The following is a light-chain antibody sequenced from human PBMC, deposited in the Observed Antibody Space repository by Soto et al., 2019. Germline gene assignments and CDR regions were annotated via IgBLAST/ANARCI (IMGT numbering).Light chain of an antibody. Sequence: EIVLTQSPGTLSLSPGHRATLSCRASQTFGSSYLAWYQQKPGQAPRLLIYDASNRATGIPDRFSGSGSGTKFTLTSSRLEPEDFAVYYCHQYGGSPTFGGGNKVEI. CDR2: DAS. CDR1: QTFGSSY. J-gene: IGKJ4*01. V-gene: IGKV3-20*01. CDR3: HQYGGSPT.